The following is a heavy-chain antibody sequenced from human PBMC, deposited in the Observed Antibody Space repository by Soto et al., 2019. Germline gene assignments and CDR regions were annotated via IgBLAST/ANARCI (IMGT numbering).Heavy chain of an antibody. V-gene: IGHV3-11*01. J-gene: IGHJ3*02. CDR2: IDTSGTKI. CDR1: GYTLSDYY. Sequence: GGSLRLSCAASGYTLSDYYMSWIRQAPGKGLEWISYIDTSGTKIYYADSVKGRFTITRDNAKNSLYLEMNSLKTEEDTAVYYCTTEERPRNNRVPLVVFDTWGQGTMVTVS. CDR3: TTEERPRNNRVPLVVFDT. D-gene: IGHD6-6*01.